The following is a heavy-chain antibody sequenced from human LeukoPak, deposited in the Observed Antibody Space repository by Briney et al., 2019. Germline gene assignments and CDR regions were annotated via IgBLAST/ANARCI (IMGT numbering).Heavy chain of an antibody. D-gene: IGHD4-23*01. Sequence: GGSLRLSCAASGFTFSHFWMSWVRQAPGKGLEWLSFIRSKDCGGTTEYAACVKGKCTISRDDSNSIAYLQMNSLIIEDTAVYFCTRDPHYYHGNPHDFWGQGTRVTVSS. CDR2: IRSKDCGGTT. J-gene: IGHJ4*02. CDR1: GFTFSHFW. V-gene: IGHV3-49*04. CDR3: TRDPHYYHGNPHDF.